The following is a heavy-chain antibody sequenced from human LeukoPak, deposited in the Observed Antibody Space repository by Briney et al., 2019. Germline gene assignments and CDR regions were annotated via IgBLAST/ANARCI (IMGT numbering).Heavy chain of an antibody. D-gene: IGHD1-20*01. CDR1: GFTLSGSG. J-gene: IGHJ5*02. V-gene: IGHV3-30*02. Sequence: GGSLRLSCAASGFTLSGSGMHWVRQAPGKGLEWVAFIRNDGTNKYYAESVKGRFTISRDNSKNTLYLQMNRLTAEDTAVYYCAKGTSYNWNDGWFDPWGNGILVTVSS. CDR2: IRNDGTNK. CDR3: AKGTSYNWNDGWFDP.